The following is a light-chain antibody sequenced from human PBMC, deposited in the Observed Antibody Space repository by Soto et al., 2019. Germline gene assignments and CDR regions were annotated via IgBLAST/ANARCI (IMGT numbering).Light chain of an antibody. CDR2: DAS. CDR1: QSTSGW. J-gene: IGKJ1*01. V-gene: IGKV1-5*01. Sequence: DIQMTQSPSTLSASVGDRVTITCRASQSTSGWLAWYQQKPGKAPKLLIFDASSLERGVPSRFSGSGSGTEFTLTISSLQPDDFATSYCQQYNSYSRTFGQGTKVDIK. CDR3: QQYNSYSRT.